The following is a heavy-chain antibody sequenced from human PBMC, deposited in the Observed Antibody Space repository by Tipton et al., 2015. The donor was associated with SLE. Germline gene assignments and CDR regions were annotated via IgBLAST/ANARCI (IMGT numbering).Heavy chain of an antibody. CDR1: GGSISSYY. V-gene: IGHV4-59*12. J-gene: IGHJ6*02. CDR3: ARISVARGGYGMDV. Sequence: TLSLTCTVSGGSISSYYWSWIRQPPGKGLEWIGYIYYSGSTYYNPSLKSRVTISVDTSKNQFSLKLSSVTAADTAVYYCARISVARGGYGMDVWGQGTTVTVSS. D-gene: IGHD3-16*01. CDR2: IYYSGST.